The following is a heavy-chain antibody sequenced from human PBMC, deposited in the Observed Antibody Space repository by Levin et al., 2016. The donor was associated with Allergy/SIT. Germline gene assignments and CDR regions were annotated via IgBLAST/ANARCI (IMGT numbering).Heavy chain of an antibody. D-gene: IGHD6-25*01. Sequence: SETLSLTCTVSGASVSSTTSYWGWIRQPPGKGLEWIGNIYYSGTTYHNPSLKSRVTIFIDTSKNQFSLRLSSVTAADTAVYYCARRGRRPQFDYWGQGILVTVSS. J-gene: IGHJ4*02. CDR2: IYYSGTT. V-gene: IGHV4-39*01. CDR3: ARRGRRPQFDY. CDR1: GASVSSTTSY.